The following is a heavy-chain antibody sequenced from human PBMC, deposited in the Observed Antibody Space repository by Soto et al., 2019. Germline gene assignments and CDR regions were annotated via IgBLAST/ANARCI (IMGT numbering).Heavy chain of an antibody. CDR3: ARESITMVRGVIIIYYYYGMDV. D-gene: IGHD3-10*01. CDR2: INHSGST. V-gene: IGHV4-34*01. J-gene: IGHJ6*02. CDR1: GGSFSGYY. Sequence: SETMSLTCAVYGGSFSGYYWSWIRQPPGKGLEWIGEINHSGSTNYNPSLKSRVTISVDTSKNQFSLKLSSVTAADTAVYYCARESITMVRGVIIIYYYYGMDVWGQGTTVTVSS.